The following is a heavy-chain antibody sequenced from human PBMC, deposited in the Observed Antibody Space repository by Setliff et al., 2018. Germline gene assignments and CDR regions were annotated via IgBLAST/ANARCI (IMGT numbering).Heavy chain of an antibody. V-gene: IGHV3-48*04. J-gene: IGHJ3*02. Sequence: GESLKISCAASGFTFSDYSMNWVRQAPGKGLQWVSYISSASRTIHYADSVKGRFSISRENAMNSLYLQMNSLRADDTAVYYCARQRYYDTTGKAFDIWGQGTMVTVSS. CDR1: GFTFSDYS. D-gene: IGHD3-22*01. CDR3: ARQRYYDTTGKAFDI. CDR2: ISSASRTI.